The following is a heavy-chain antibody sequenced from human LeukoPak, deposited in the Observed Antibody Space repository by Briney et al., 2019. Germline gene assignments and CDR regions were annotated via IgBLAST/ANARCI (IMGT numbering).Heavy chain of an antibody. CDR2: TYTSGST. J-gene: IGHJ3*02. CDR1: GGSISSGSYY. CDR3: ARVTPENDGAFDI. Sequence: SQTLSLTCTVSGGSISSGSYYWSWIRQLAGKGLEWIGRTYTSGSTNYNPSLKSRVTISVDTSKNQFSLKLSSVTAADTAVYYCARVTPENDGAFDIWGQGTMVTVSS. D-gene: IGHD1-1*01. V-gene: IGHV4-61*02.